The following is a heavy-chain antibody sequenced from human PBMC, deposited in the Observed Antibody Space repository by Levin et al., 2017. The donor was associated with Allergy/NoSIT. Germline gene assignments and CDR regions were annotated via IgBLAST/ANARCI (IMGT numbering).Heavy chain of an antibody. Sequence: GSLRLSCTVSGASISSYYWSWIRQPAGKGLEWIGRIHTSGSTNYNPSLKSRVTMSVDTSKNQFSLKLSSVTAADTAVYYCARFEYCSGGSCYGDCWGQGTLVTVSS. CDR3: ARFEYCSGGSCYGDC. J-gene: IGHJ4*02. D-gene: IGHD2-15*01. CDR1: GASISSYY. CDR2: IHTSGST. V-gene: IGHV4-4*07.